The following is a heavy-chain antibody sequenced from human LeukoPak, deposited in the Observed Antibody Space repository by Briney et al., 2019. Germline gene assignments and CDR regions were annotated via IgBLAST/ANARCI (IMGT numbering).Heavy chain of an antibody. J-gene: IGHJ4*02. V-gene: IGHV3-23*01. CDR3: AKEGDSSGYLPYYFDY. CDR2: ISGSGGST. CDR1: GFTFSSYA. D-gene: IGHD3-22*01. Sequence: PGGSLRLSCAASGFTFSSYAMSWVRKAPGKGLEWVSAISGSGGSTYYADSVKGRFTFSRDNSKNTLYLQMNSLRAEDTAVYYCAKEGDSSGYLPYYFDYWGQGTLVTVSS.